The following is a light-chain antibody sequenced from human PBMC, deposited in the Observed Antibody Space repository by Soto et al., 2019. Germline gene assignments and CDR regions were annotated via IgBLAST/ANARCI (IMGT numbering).Light chain of an antibody. J-gene: IGKJ1*01. CDR1: QSVSSSY. CDR2: GAS. Sequence: EIVLTQSPGTLSLSPAERATLSCRASQSVSSSYLAWYQQKPDQAPRRLIYGASSRATGIPDMFSGSGSGTDFTLTISRLEPEDFAVYYCQQYGSSPRSFGQGTKVEIK. V-gene: IGKV3-20*01. CDR3: QQYGSSPRS.